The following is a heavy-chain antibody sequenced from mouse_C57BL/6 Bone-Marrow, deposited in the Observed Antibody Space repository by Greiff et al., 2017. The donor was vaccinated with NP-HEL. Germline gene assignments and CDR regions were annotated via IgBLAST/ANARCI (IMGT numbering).Heavy chain of an antibody. CDR1: GFTFRSYA. J-gene: IGHJ2*01. Sequence: EVKLMESGGGLVKPGGSLKLSCAASGFTFRSYAMSWVRQTPEKRLEWVATISDGGSYTYSPDNVKGRFTISRDNAKNNLYLQMSHLKSEDTAMYYCARGYYGSSSYFDYWGQGTTLTVSS. CDR3: ARGYYGSSSYFDY. CDR2: ISDGGSYT. V-gene: IGHV5-4*03. D-gene: IGHD1-1*01.